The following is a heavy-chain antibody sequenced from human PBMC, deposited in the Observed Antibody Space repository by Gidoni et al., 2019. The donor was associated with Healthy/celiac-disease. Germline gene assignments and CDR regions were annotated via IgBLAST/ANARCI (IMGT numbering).Heavy chain of an antibody. CDR3: ASESVAGTFGY. D-gene: IGHD6-19*01. J-gene: IGHJ4*02. CDR2: ISGSGGST. Sequence: EVQLLESGGGLVQPGGPLRLSCAASGFTFSIYAMRWVRQAPGKGLEWVSAISGSGGSTYYADSVKCRFTISRDNSKNTLYLQMNSLRAEDTAVYYCASESVAGTFGYWGQGTLVTVSS. CDR1: GFTFSIYA. V-gene: IGHV3-23*01.